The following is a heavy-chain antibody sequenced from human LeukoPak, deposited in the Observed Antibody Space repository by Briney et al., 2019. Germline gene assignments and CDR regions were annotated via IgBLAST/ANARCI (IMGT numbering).Heavy chain of an antibody. V-gene: IGHV3-48*04. Sequence: AGGSLRLSCAASGFTVSSYSMNWVRQAPGKGLEWVSYISSSGSTIYYADSVKGRFTISRDNAKSSLYLQMNSLRAEDTAVYYCASMWFGELLLARSALDVWGKGTTVTISS. CDR3: ASMWFGELLLARSALDV. CDR2: ISSSGSTI. CDR1: GFTVSSYS. J-gene: IGHJ6*04. D-gene: IGHD3-10*01.